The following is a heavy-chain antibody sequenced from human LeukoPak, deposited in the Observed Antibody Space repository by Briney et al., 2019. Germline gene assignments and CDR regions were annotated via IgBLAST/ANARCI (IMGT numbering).Heavy chain of an antibody. CDR3: ARRHGDWLGP. CDR2: ISGGSGTI. J-gene: IGHJ5*02. Sequence: GGSLRLSCAASGFTFTNYNMNWVRQAPGKGLEWISYISGGSGTIYYADSVRGRFTVSRDNAKDSLWLQMNNLRVEDTAVYYCARRHGDWLGPWGPGNLVTVSS. CDR1: GFTFTNYN. V-gene: IGHV3-48*01. D-gene: IGHD2-8*01.